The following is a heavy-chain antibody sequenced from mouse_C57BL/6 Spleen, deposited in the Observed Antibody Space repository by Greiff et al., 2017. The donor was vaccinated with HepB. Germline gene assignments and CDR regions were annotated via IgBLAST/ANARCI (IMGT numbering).Heavy chain of an antibody. CDR1: GYTFTSYW. Sequence: QVQLKQSGAELVKPGASVKLSCKASGYTFTSYWMHWVKQRPGQGLEWIGMIHPNSGSTNYNEKFKSKATLTVDKSSSTAYMQLSSLTSEDSAVYYCARYGGSSYYFDYWGQGTTLTVSS. V-gene: IGHV1-64*01. D-gene: IGHD1-1*01. J-gene: IGHJ2*01. CDR3: ARYGGSSYYFDY. CDR2: IHPNSGST.